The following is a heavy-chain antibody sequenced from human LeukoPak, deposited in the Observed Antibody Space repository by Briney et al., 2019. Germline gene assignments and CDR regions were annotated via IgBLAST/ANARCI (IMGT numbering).Heavy chain of an antibody. CDR2: IIPIFGTA. V-gene: IGHV1-69*13. CDR3: AARTCIVVVPALKNTKGKDYYYYGMDV. CDR1: GGTFSSYA. J-gene: IGHJ6*04. D-gene: IGHD2-2*01. Sequence: ASVKVSCKASGGTFSSYAISWVRQAPGQGLEWMGGIIPIFGTANYAQKLQGRVTITADESTSTAYMELSSLRSEDTAVYYCAARTCIVVVPALKNTKGKDYYYYGMDVWGKGTTVTVSS.